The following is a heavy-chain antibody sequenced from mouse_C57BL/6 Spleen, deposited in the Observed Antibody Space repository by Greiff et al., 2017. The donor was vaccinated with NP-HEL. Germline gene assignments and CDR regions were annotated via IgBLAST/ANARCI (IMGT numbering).Heavy chain of an antibody. CDR3: TTYSDGSRGIFAY. V-gene: IGHV14-1*01. Sequence: EVQLQQSGAELVRPGASVKLSCTASGFNIKDYYMHWVKQRPEQGLEWIGRIDPEDGDTEYAPKFQGKATMTADTSSNTAYLQLSSLTSEDTAVYYCTTYSDGSRGIFAYWGQGTLVTVSA. CDR1: GFNIKDYY. D-gene: IGHD1-1*01. CDR2: IDPEDGDT. J-gene: IGHJ3*01.